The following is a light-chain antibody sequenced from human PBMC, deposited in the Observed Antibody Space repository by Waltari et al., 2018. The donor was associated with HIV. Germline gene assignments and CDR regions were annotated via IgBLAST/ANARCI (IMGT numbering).Light chain of an antibody. J-gene: IGKJ5*01. CDR1: QSPGNSY. Sequence: EIVLTQSPGILSLSPGERATLSCRASQSPGNSYLAWYQQKPGQAPRLLIYDASKRATGITDRFSGSGSGTDFTLTISRLDPEDFAVYYCQQYGSSRPITFGQGTRLEI. CDR2: DAS. V-gene: IGKV3-20*01. CDR3: QQYGSSRPIT.